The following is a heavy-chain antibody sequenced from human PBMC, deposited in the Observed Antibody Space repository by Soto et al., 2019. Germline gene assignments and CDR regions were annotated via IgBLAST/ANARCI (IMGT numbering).Heavy chain of an antibody. Sequence: ASVKVSCKTSGYTFTSYYMHWVRQAPGQGLEWMGIINPSGGTTNYAQKFQGRVTMTRDTSTSTVYMELNSLRSEDTAVYYCARGGEIFGVVIISGFDPWGKG. CDR1: GYTFTSYY. CDR2: INPSGGTT. CDR3: ARGGEIFGVVIISGFDP. V-gene: IGHV1-46*01. J-gene: IGHJ5*02. D-gene: IGHD3-3*01.